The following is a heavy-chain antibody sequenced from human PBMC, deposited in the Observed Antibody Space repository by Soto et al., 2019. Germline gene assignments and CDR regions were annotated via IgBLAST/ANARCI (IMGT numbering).Heavy chain of an antibody. D-gene: IGHD6-19*01. V-gene: IGHV3-48*02. J-gene: IGHJ4*02. CDR2: SSPRGDTI. CDR1: GFSLANYP. CDR3: AKGPHTNVGWPYYFES. Sequence: VQLVESGGGLVQPGGSLRLSCVASGFSLANYPMNWVRQTPGKGLEWISYSSPRGDTIYYADSVEGRFTISRDNAGNSLSLHMSSLRDEDSALYYCAKGPHTNVGWPYYFESWGQGVPVTVSS.